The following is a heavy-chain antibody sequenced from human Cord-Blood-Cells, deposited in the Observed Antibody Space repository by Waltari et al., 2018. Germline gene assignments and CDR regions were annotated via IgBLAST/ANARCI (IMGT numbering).Heavy chain of an antibody. Sequence: VQLVESGGGVVQHGRSLRLSCAAVGYPFSSYGMHGFRQAPVKGLEWGAVISYDGSNKYYADSVKGRFTISRDNSKNTLYLQMNSLRAEDTAVYYCAKDWNWGLLDYWGQGTLVTVSS. D-gene: IGHD7-27*01. CDR3: AKDWNWGLLDY. J-gene: IGHJ4*02. CDR2: ISYDGSNK. CDR1: GYPFSSYG. V-gene: IGHV3-30*18.